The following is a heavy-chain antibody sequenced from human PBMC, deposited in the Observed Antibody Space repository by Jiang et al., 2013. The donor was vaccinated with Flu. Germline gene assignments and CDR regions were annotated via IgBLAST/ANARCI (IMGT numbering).Heavy chain of an antibody. CDR2: IYYMGAT. V-gene: IGHV4-28*01. J-gene: IGHJ4*02. Sequence: KGLEWIGNIYYMGATDYNPSLKSRVTISVDTSKNQFSLKLNSVTAADTAIYYCARRCGSYSCYRYWGQGTLVTVSS. D-gene: IGHD2-2*02. CDR3: ARRCGSYSCYRY.